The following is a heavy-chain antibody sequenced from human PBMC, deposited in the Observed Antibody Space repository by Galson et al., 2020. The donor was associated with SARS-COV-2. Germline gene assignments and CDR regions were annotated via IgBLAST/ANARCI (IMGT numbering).Heavy chain of an antibody. J-gene: IGHJ5*02. CDR1: GGSISRGGYY. V-gene: IGHV4-31*03. D-gene: IGHD3-3*01. CDR3: ARIISVGIFGVVNWFDP. Sequence: ETSETLSLTCTVSGGSISRGGYYWSWIRQHPGKGLEWIGYIYYSGSTYYNPSLKSRVTISVDTSQNQFSLQLSSVTAADTAVYYCARIISVGIFGVVNWFDPWGQGTLVTVSS. CDR2: IYYSGST.